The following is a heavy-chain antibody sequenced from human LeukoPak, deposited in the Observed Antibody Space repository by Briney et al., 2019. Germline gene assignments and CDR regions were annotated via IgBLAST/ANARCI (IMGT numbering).Heavy chain of an antibody. D-gene: IGHD3-10*01. CDR3: ARVTPYYGSGSYSEPIDY. CDR1: GFTFSSYW. V-gene: IGHV3-74*01. Sequence: GGSLRLSCAASGFTFSSYWMHWVRQAPGKGLVWVSRIISDGSSTSYADSVKGRFTISRDNAKNTLYLQMNSLRAEDTAVYYCARVTPYYGSGSYSEPIDYWGQGTLVTVSS. CDR2: IISDGSST. J-gene: IGHJ4*02.